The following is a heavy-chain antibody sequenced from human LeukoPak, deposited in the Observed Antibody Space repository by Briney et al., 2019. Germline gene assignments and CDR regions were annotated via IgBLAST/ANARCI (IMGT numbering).Heavy chain of an antibody. CDR1: GFTFTSHG. J-gene: IGHJ4*02. CDR3: ARGGRIQLERRGYFDY. CDR2: IRYDGSNK. D-gene: IGHD1-1*01. V-gene: IGHV3-30*02. Sequence: GGSLRLSCAASGFTFTSHGMNWVRQTPGKGLEWVAHIRYDGSNKYYADSVKGRFTISRDDSKNTLYLHMNSLRAEDTAVYYCARGGRIQLERRGYFDYWGQGTLVTVSS.